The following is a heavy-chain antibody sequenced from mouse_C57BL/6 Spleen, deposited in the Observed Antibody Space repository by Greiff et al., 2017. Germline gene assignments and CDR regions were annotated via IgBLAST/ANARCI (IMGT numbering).Heavy chain of an antibody. CDR1: GFNIKNTY. J-gene: IGHJ2*01. CDR2: IDPANGNT. CDR3: ARGQLRDYFDY. Sequence: VHVKQSVAELVRPGASVKLSCTASGFNIKNTYMHWVKQRPEQGLEWIGRIDPANGNTKYAPKFQGKATITADTSSHTAYLQLRSLTSEDTAIYYCARGQLRDYFDYWGQGTTLTVSS. D-gene: IGHD3-2*02. V-gene: IGHV14-3*01.